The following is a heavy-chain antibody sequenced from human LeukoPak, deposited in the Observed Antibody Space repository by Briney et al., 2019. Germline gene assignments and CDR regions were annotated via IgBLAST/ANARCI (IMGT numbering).Heavy chain of an antibody. V-gene: IGHV1-2*06. CDR1: GYTFTGYH. CDR2: INPNSGDT. Sequence: EASVKVSCKTSGYTFTGYHMHWVRQAPGQGLEWMGRINPNSGDTNYAQKFQGRVTMTRDTSISTAYMELSRLTSDDTAMYYCARGHWSGYSYNWFDPWGQGTLVTVSS. CDR3: ARGHWSGYSYNWFDP. D-gene: IGHD3-3*01. J-gene: IGHJ5*02.